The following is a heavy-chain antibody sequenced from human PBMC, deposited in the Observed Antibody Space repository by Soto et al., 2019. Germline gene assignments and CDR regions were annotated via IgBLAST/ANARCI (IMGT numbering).Heavy chain of an antibody. J-gene: IGHJ2*01. CDR3: ARGPSSEMATITGWYFDL. D-gene: IGHD5-12*01. CDR1: GFTFSSYA. CDR2: ISGSGGST. Sequence: PGGSLRLSCAASGFTFSSYAMSWVRQAPGKGLEWVSAISGSGGSTYYADSVKGRFTISRDNAKNSLYLEMNSLRADDTAVYYCARGPSSEMATITGWYFDLWGRGTQVTGS. V-gene: IGHV3-23*01.